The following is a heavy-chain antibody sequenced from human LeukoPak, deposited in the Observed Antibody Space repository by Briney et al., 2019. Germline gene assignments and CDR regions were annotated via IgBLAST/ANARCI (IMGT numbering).Heavy chain of an antibody. D-gene: IGHD4-17*01. CDR1: GGSISSYY. CDR2: IYYSGST. V-gene: IGHV4-59*01. CDR3: ARGYGDYVVYAFDI. Sequence: PSETLSLTYTVSGGSISSYYWSWIRQPPGQRLEWIGYIYYSGSTNYNPSLKSRVTISVDTSKNQFSLKLSSVTAADTAVYYGARGYGDYVVYAFDIWGQGTMVTVSS. J-gene: IGHJ3*02.